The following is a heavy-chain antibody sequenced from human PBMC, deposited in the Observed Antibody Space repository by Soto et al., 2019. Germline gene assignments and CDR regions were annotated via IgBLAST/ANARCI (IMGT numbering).Heavy chain of an antibody. CDR1: GYTFTSYG. J-gene: IGHJ4*02. D-gene: IGHD2-15*01. V-gene: IGHV1-18*01. CDR2: ISAYNGNT. Sequence: ASVKVSCKASGYTFTSYGISWVRQAPGQGLEWMGWISAYNGNTNYAQKLQDRVTMTTDTSTSTAYMELRSLRSDDTAVYYCARVYCSGGSCYSEGWYFDYWGQGTLVTVSS. CDR3: ARVYCSGGSCYSEGWYFDY.